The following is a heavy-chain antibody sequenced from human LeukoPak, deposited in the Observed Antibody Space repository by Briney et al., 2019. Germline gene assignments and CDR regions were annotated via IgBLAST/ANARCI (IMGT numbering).Heavy chain of an antibody. V-gene: IGHV3-11*05. CDR2: ISWNSYYT. CDR3: ARGDGGNSAFDY. D-gene: IGHD4-23*01. J-gene: IGHJ4*02. Sequence: GGSLRLSCAACVFIYSHYYMRWIRQPSAKALEGVSYISWNSYYTNYADSVIGRFTISRDNAQTSLYMHMNSVRAEDTAVYYCARGDGGNSAFDYWGQGNLVTVSP. CDR1: VFIYSHYY.